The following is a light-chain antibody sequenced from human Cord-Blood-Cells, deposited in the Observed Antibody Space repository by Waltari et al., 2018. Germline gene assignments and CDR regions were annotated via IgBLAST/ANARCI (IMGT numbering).Light chain of an antibody. Sequence: QSALTQLAGVSGSRGQSLTIASTRTSRDVGGYNNVPWYQHHPGKAPKLVIYDVSHRPSGVSNRFSGSKSGNTAALTISGLQAEDEADYYCSSYTSSSTPVFGGGTKLTVL. CDR1: SRDVGGYNN. CDR2: DVS. CDR3: SSYTSSSTPV. V-gene: IGLV2-14*03. J-gene: IGLJ3*02.